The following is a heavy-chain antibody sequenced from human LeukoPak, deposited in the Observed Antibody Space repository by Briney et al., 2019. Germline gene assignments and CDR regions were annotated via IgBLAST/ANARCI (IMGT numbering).Heavy chain of an antibody. CDR2: IYYRGST. CDR3: ARTTGNYGYYFDY. Sequence: SETLSLTCTVSSGSINFCYWSWIRQTPGKGLEWIGYIYYRGSTNYNPSLKSRVTISVDTPKNQFSLNLSSVTAADTAIYYCARTTGNYGYYFDYWGQGAQVTVSS. J-gene: IGHJ4*02. CDR1: SGSINFCY. D-gene: IGHD1-7*01. V-gene: IGHV4-59*01.